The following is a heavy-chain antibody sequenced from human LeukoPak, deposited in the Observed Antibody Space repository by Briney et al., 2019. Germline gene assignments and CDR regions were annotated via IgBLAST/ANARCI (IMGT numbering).Heavy chain of an antibody. D-gene: IGHD3-10*01. Sequence: GGSLRLSCAASGFTFSSYSMNWVRQAPGKGLEWVSSISSSSSYIYYADSVKGRFTISRDDAKNSLHLQMNSLRAEDTAVYYCARMVRGVEPDYWGQGTLVTVSS. J-gene: IGHJ4*02. CDR1: GFTFSSYS. V-gene: IGHV3-21*01. CDR2: ISSSSSYI. CDR3: ARMVRGVEPDY.